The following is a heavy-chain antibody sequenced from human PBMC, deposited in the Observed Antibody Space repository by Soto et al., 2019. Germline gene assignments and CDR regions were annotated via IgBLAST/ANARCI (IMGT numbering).Heavy chain of an antibody. Sequence: ASVKVSCKTSGYNFIAYYIYWVRQAPGQGPEWMGMVNPSSGATNIAQKFQGRITVTSDSSTNTAYLQLSSLRSEDAAVYYCAKYCGGDCRHFDAWGQGTRVTVSS. CDR2: VNPSSGAT. CDR3: AKYCGGDCRHFDA. CDR1: GYNFIAYY. D-gene: IGHD2-21*02. V-gene: IGHV1-46*01. J-gene: IGHJ4*02.